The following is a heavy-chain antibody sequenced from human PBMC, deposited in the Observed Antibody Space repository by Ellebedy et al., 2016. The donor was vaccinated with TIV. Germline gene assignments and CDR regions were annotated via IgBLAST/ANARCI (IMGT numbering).Heavy chain of an antibody. D-gene: IGHD2-2*01. Sequence: PGGSLRLSCAASGFTFNKFWMGWIRQAPGKGLEWVAHIKFDEVEAYHADSVKGRFVISRDNARKSLYLQMNSLRVGDTAVYYCARDTVEVPGGDAFDIWGQGTTVTVSS. CDR3: ARDTVEVPGGDAFDI. V-gene: IGHV3-7*04. CDR2: IKFDEVEA. CDR1: GFTFNKFW. J-gene: IGHJ3*02.